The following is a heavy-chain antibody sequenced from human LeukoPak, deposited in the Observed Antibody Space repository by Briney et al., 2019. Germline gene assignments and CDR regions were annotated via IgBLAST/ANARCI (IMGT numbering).Heavy chain of an antibody. Sequence: GGSLRLSCAASGFTFSSYAMSWVRQAPGKGLEWVSAISASGGSTYYADSVKGRFTISRDNSKSTLFLQMNSLRAEDTAVYYCAKEGDYYDSSGYYYPYFDCWGQGTLVTVSS. CDR2: ISASGGST. CDR3: AKEGDYYDSSGYYYPYFDC. CDR1: GFTFSSYA. V-gene: IGHV3-23*01. D-gene: IGHD3-22*01. J-gene: IGHJ4*02.